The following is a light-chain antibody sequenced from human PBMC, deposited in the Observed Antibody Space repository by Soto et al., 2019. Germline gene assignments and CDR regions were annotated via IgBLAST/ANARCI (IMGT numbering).Light chain of an antibody. CDR2: GAS. CDR1: QSVSSNY. Sequence: PGERATLSCRASQSVSSNYLAWYQQKPGQAPRLLIYGASTRATGIPDRFSGSGSGTDFTLTISRLEPEDFAVYYCQQRNNWPITFGQGTRLEIK. J-gene: IGKJ5*01. CDR3: QQRNNWPIT. V-gene: IGKV3D-20*02.